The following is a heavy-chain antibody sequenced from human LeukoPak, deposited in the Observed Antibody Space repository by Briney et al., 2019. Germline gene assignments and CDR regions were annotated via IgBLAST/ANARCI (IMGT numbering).Heavy chain of an antibody. Sequence: SGGSLRLSCAASGFTFSSNAMSWVRRAPGKGLEWVSAISGSGGSTHYADSVKGRFIISRDNSKNTLYLQMNSLRAEDTAVYYCAHGLTNSGYHWDSYYYALDVWGQGTPVTVSS. J-gene: IGHJ6*02. D-gene: IGHD3-22*01. CDR2: ISGSGGST. V-gene: IGHV3-23*01. CDR3: AHGLTNSGYHWDSYYYALDV. CDR1: GFTFSSNA.